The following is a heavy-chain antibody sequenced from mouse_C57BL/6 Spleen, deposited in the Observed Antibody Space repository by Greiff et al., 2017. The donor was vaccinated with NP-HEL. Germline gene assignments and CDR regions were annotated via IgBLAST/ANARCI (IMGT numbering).Heavy chain of an antibody. CDR3: TLYYYGSRGY. D-gene: IGHD1-1*01. Sequence: VQLQQSGAELVRPGASVKLSCTASGFNIKDYYMHWVKQRPEQGLEWIGRIDPEDGDTEYAPKFQGKATMTADTSSNTAYPQLSSLTSEDTAVYYCTLYYYGSRGYWGQGTTLTVSS. CDR2: IDPEDGDT. J-gene: IGHJ2*01. V-gene: IGHV14-1*01. CDR1: GFNIKDYY.